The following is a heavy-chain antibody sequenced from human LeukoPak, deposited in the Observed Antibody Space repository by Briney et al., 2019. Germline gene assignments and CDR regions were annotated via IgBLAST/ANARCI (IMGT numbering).Heavy chain of an antibody. D-gene: IGHD3-10*01. Sequence: GSLRLSCAASGFTVSSNYMSWVRQAPGKGLEWVSIIYSAGATYYADSVRGRFTISRDNSKNTVCLQMNSLRAEDTAVYYCASGGLGARKYYSDPFHYWGQGTLVTVSS. CDR3: ASGGLGARKYYSDPFHY. V-gene: IGHV3-53*01. CDR2: IYSAGAT. J-gene: IGHJ4*02. CDR1: GFTVSSNY.